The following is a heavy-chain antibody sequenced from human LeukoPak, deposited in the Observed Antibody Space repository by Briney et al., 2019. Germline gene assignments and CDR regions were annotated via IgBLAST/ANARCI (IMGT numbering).Heavy chain of an antibody. CDR2: INPSGGST. CDR1: GYTFTSYY. D-gene: IGHD6-6*01. V-gene: IGHV1-46*01. J-gene: IGHJ3*02. Sequence: ASVKVSCKASGYTFTSYYMHWGRQAPGQGLEWMGIINPSGGSTSYAQKFLGRVTMTKDMSTSTVYMELSSLRSEDTAVYYCARVRIAARRDAFDIWGQGTMVTVSS. CDR3: ARVRIAARRDAFDI.